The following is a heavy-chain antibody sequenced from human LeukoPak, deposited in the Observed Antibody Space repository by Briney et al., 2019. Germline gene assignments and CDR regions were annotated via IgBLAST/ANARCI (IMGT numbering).Heavy chain of an antibody. CDR3: ASPSTVTPHGFDF. CDR2: IKQDGSEK. J-gene: IGHJ3*01. D-gene: IGHD4-11*01. V-gene: IGHV3-7*01. CDR1: GLPSNNFW. Sequence: QTGGSLRLSCAASGLPSNNFWMSWVRQAPGKGLEWVANIKQDGSEKYYVDSVKGRFTISRDNAKNSLYLQMNSLRAEDTAVYYCASPSTVTPHGFDFWGQGTMVTVSS.